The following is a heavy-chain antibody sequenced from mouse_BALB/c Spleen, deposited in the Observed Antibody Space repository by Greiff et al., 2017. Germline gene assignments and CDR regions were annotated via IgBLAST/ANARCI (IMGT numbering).Heavy chain of an antibody. J-gene: IGHJ2*01. CDR3: TRRRGSSLDY. CDR2: IRLKSNNYAT. CDR1: GFTFSNYW. V-gene: IGHV6-6*02. Sequence: EVQGVESGGGLVQPGGSMKLSCVASGFTFSNYWMNWVRQSPEKGLEWVAEIRLKSNNYATHYAESVKGRFTISRDDSKSSVYLQMNNLRAEYTGIYYCTRRRGSSLDYWGQGTTLTVSS. D-gene: IGHD1-1*01.